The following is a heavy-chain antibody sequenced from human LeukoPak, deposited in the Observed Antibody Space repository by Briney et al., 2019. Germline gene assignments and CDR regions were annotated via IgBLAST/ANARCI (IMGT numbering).Heavy chain of an antibody. Sequence: GGSLRLSCAASGFTLRSYWMQWVRQAPGKGLVWVSRINPDGSSTNYADSVKGRFTISRDNAKNTLYLQMNSLRAEDTAVYYCARVNSEDDSWGQGTLVTVSS. CDR2: INPDGSST. D-gene: IGHD1-20*01. V-gene: IGHV3-74*01. CDR3: ARVNSEDDS. J-gene: IGHJ5*01. CDR1: GFTLRSYW.